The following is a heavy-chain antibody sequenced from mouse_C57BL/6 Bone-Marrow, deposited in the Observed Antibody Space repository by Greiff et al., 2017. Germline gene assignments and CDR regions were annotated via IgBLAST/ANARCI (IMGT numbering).Heavy chain of an antibody. CDR3: ARTASDSSGYRYYAMDD. J-gene: IGHJ4*01. CDR2: ISNGGGST. CDR1: GFTFSDYY. V-gene: IGHV5-12*01. D-gene: IGHD3-2*02. Sequence: VQLKESGGGLVQPGGSLKLSCAASGFTFSDYYMYWVRQTPEKRLEWVAYISNGGGSTYYPDTVKGRFTISRDNAKNTLYLQMSRLKSEDTAMYYCARTASDSSGYRYYAMDDWGQGTSVTVSS.